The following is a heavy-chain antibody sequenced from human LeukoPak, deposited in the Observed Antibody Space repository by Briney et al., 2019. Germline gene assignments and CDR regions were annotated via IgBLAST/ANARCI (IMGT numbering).Heavy chain of an antibody. CDR2: MSTSGST. V-gene: IGHV4-4*07. CDR1: GGSFSGYY. CDR3: ARDGVLLSFGDTDAFDI. D-gene: IGHD3-10*01. J-gene: IGHJ3*02. Sequence: SETLSLTCAVYGGSFSGYYWSWIRQPAGRGLEWIGRMSTSGSTNYNPSLKSRVTIPIDTSKNHFSLKLSSMTAADTAVYYCARDGVLLSFGDTDAFDIWGQGTMVTVSS.